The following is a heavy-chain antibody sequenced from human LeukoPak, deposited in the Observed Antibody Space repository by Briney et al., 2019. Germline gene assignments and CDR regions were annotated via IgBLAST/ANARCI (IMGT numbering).Heavy chain of an antibody. CDR1: GYTFTNFG. Sequence: AASVKVSCKASGYTFTNFGINWVRQAPGQGLEWMGWISAYNGDTNYAQKLQGRVTMTTDTSTSTAYMELRSLRSDDTAVYYCARGPFDGPRDAFDFWGQGTMVTVSS. D-gene: IGHD2/OR15-2a*01. CDR3: ARGPFDGPRDAFDF. V-gene: IGHV1-18*01. CDR2: ISAYNGDT. J-gene: IGHJ3*01.